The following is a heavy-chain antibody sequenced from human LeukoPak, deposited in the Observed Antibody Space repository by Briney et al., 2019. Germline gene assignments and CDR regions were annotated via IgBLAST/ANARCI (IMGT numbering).Heavy chain of an antibody. J-gene: IGHJ4*02. V-gene: IGHV4-38-2*01. D-gene: IGHD3-3*01. CDR3: ARITIFGVVII. CDR2: IYHSGSA. CDR1: GYSISSGYY. Sequence: PSETLSLTCAVSGYSISSGYYWGWIRQPPGKGLEWIGSIYHSGSAYYNPSLKSRVTISVDTSKNQFSLKLSSVTAADTAVYYCARITIFGVVIIWGQGTLVTVSS.